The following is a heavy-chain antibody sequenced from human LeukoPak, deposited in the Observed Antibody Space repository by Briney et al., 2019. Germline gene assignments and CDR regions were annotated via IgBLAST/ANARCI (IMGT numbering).Heavy chain of an antibody. CDR3: ARDSSSWYKVLDY. Sequence: GESLKISCKGSGYSFTSYWIGWVRQMPGKGLEWVGIIYPGDSDTRYSPSFQGQVTISADKSISTAYLQWSSLKASDTAMYYCARDSSSWYKVLDYWGQGTLVTVSS. J-gene: IGHJ4*02. D-gene: IGHD6-13*01. V-gene: IGHV5-51*01. CDR1: GYSFTSYW. CDR2: IYPGDSDT.